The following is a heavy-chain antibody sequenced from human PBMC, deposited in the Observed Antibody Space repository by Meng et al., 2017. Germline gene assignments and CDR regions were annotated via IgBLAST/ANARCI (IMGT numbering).Heavy chain of an antibody. CDR3: ARAREGGGLLWFGEFHYYYYYGMDV. V-gene: IGHV3-48*03. CDR1: GFTFSSYE. D-gene: IGHD3-10*01. CDR2: ISSSGSTI. Sequence: GESLKISCAASGFTFSSYEMNWVRQAPGKGLEGVSYISSSGSTIYYADSVKGRFTISRDNAKNSLYLQMNSLRAEDTAVYYCARAREGGGLLWFGEFHYYYYYGMDVWGKGTTVTVSS. J-gene: IGHJ6*04.